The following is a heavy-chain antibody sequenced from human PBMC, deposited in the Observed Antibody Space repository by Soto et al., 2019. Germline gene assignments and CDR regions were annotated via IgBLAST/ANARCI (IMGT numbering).Heavy chain of an antibody. Sequence: GGSLRLSXAASGFTFSSYSMNWVRQAPGKGLEWVSSISSSSSYIYYADSVKGRFTISRDNAKNSLYLQMNSLRAEDTAVYYCARDPMSGSYPGLSYYYYGMDVWGQGTTVTVSS. CDR3: ARDPMSGSYPGLSYYYYGMDV. J-gene: IGHJ6*02. D-gene: IGHD1-26*01. V-gene: IGHV3-21*01. CDR2: ISSSSSYI. CDR1: GFTFSSYS.